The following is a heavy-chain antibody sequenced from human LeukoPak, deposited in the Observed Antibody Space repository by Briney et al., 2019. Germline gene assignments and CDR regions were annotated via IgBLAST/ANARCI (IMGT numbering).Heavy chain of an antibody. CDR2: IYYSGST. Sequence: SETLSLTCTVSGGSTSSYYWSWIRQPPGKGLEWIGYIYYSGSTNYNPSLKSRVTISVDTSKNQFSLKLSSVTAADTAVYYCARYYYDSSGYSPFDYWGQGTLVTVSS. CDR1: GGSTSSYY. D-gene: IGHD3-22*01. J-gene: IGHJ4*02. CDR3: ARYYYDSSGYSPFDY. V-gene: IGHV4-59*01.